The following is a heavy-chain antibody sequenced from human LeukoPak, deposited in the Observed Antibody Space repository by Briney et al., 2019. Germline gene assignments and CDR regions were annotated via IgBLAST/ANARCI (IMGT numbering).Heavy chain of an antibody. Sequence: PGGSLRLSCAASGFTFSSYAMSWVRQAPGKGLEWVSAISGSGGSTYYADPVKGRFTISRDNAKNSLYLQMTSLRAEDTAVYYCARGEHSSSWYGVGGYYYYGMDVWGQGTTVTVSS. V-gene: IGHV3-23*01. CDR1: GFTFSSYA. CDR2: ISGSGGST. D-gene: IGHD6-13*01. J-gene: IGHJ6*02. CDR3: ARGEHSSSWYGVGGYYYYGMDV.